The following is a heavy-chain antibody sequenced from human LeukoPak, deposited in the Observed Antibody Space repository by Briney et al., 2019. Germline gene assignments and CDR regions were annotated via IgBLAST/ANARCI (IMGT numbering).Heavy chain of an antibody. J-gene: IGHJ4*02. CDR2: IIPIFTTA. V-gene: IGHV1-69*06. D-gene: IGHD3-10*01. CDR3: ASDGGFEYYFDY. Sequence: SVKVSCKSSGGTFTDYGISWVRHTPGQGLEWMGRIIPIFTTANYAQKFQGRVTITADTSTNTAYMELTSLRSEDTAVYYCASDGGFEYYFDYWGQGTLLTVSS. CDR1: GGTFTDYG.